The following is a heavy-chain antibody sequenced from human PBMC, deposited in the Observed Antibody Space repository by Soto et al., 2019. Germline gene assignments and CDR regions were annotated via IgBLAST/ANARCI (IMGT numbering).Heavy chain of an antibody. V-gene: IGHV4-38-2*01. CDR2: IFHTGST. J-gene: IGHJ6*02. CDR3: ATLPRLDGMDV. CDR1: GYDISSGQS. Sequence: ENLDLPGAVSGYDISSGQSWGWIRQPPGKGLEWIGSIFHTGSTYYNPSLKSRVTLSVDTSKSQFSLKLSSVTAADTAVYFCATLPRLDGMDVWGQGTTVTVSS. D-gene: IGHD6-25*01.